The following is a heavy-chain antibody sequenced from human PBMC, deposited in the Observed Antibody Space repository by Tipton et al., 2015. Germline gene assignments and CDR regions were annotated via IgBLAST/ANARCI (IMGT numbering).Heavy chain of an antibody. D-gene: IGHD6-19*01. CDR1: GVSISSTGYY. V-gene: IGHV4-39*01. CDR2: IYYSGDT. CDR3: ARQAPIAVAASNWFDP. J-gene: IGHJ5*02. Sequence: TLSLTCTVSGVSISSTGYYWGWIRQPPGKGLEWIGSIYYSGDTYYNPSLKSRVTISEDTSKNQFSLKLNSVTAADAAMYYCARQAPIAVAASNWFDPWGQGTLVTVSS.